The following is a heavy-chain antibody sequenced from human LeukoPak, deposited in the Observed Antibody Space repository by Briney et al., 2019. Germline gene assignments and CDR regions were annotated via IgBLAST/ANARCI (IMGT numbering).Heavy chain of an antibody. D-gene: IGHD2-2*01. Sequence: PGGSLRLSCAASGFTFSTYWMNWVRQAPGKGLEWVANIKQDGSEKSYVDSVKGRFTISRDNAKNSLYLQLTSLRAEDTAIYYRARDPRVGYCSSSSCQGGYNYFDPWGQGTLVTVSS. CDR2: IKQDGSEK. J-gene: IGHJ5*02. CDR3: ARDPRVGYCSSSSCQGGYNYFDP. CDR1: GFTFSTYW. V-gene: IGHV3-7*01.